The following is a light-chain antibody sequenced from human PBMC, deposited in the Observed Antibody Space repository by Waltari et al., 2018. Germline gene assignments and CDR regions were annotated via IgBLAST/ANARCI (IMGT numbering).Light chain of an antibody. CDR2: RND. V-gene: IGLV1-44*01. CDR1: YSTIGTTV. J-gene: IGLJ3*02. Sequence: QSVLTQPPSASGTTGQRVTISCSGTYSTIGTTVVNWYQQLPGTAPKLLIYRNDLRPSGVPDRFSGSKSGSSASLAISGLHSEDEADYYCAAWDDSLNGRWVFGGGTKVTVL. CDR3: AAWDDSLNGRWV.